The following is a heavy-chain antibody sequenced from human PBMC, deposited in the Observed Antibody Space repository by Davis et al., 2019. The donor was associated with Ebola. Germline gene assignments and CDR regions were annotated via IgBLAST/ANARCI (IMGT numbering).Heavy chain of an antibody. J-gene: IGHJ4*02. CDR1: GYTFTGYY. D-gene: IGHD5-18*01. V-gene: IGHV1-46*01. CDR3: AKDAGYKYARWYFDY. Sequence: ASVKVSCKASGYTFTGYYMHWVRQAPGQGLEWMAIINPNGGSTSYAQKFQGRVTVTRDTSTSTVYMELSSLRSEDTAVYYCAKDAGYKYARWYFDYWGQGTLVTVSS. CDR2: INPNGGST.